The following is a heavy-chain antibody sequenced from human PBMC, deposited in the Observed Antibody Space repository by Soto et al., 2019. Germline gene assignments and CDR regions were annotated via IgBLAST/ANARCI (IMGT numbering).Heavy chain of an antibody. Sequence: GGSLRLSCAASGFTFSSYSMNWVRQAPGKGLEWVSSISSSSSYIYYADSVKGRFTISRDNAKNSLYLQMNSLRAEDTAVYYCARSEYLEWFTNWFDPWGQGTLVTVSS. D-gene: IGHD3-3*01. CDR1: GFTFSSYS. CDR2: ISSSSSYI. J-gene: IGHJ5*02. CDR3: ARSEYLEWFTNWFDP. V-gene: IGHV3-21*01.